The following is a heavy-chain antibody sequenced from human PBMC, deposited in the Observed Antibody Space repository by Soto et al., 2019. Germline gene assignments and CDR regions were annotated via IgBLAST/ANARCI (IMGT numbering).Heavy chain of an antibody. J-gene: IGHJ3*01. V-gene: IGHV4-39*01. D-gene: IGHD3-16*01. CDR1: GDSISSSSYY. CDR3: ARRRGGLDAFDF. Sequence: QLQLQESGPGLVKPSETLSLTCIVSGDSISSSSYYWDWIRQPPGKGLEWIGRIYYSGNTYYSPSLKGRLTMSVDTATNQSSLKRSSVPAADRAVYSCARRRGGLDAFDFWGQGTVVTVSS. CDR2: IYYSGNT.